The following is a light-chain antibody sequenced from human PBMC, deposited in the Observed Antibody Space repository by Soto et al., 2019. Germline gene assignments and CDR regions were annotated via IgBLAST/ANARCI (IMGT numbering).Light chain of an antibody. Sequence: DIQLTQSPSFLSASVGDRVTITFRASQGISNYLAWYQQKPGIAPKLLIYKASTLQDGVPPRFSGSGFGTEFTLTISSLQPDDCGLYYCQQYDVYSTFGQGTKV. CDR3: QQYDVYST. J-gene: IGKJ1*01. V-gene: IGKV1-9*01. CDR2: KAS. CDR1: QGISNY.